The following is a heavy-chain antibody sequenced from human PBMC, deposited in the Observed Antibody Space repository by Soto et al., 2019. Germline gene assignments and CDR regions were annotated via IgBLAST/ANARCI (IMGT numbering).Heavy chain of an antibody. CDR1: GGTFSSYA. CDR2: IIPIFGTA. J-gene: IGHJ5*02. CDR3: ARGPRYSSGWICPGWFDP. V-gene: IGHV1-69*13. D-gene: IGHD6-19*01. Sequence: ASVKVSCKASGGTFSSYAISWVRQAPGQGLEWMGGIIPIFGTANYAQKFQGRVTITADESTSTAYMELSSLRSEDTAVYYCARGPRYSSGWICPGWFDPWGQGTLVTVSS.